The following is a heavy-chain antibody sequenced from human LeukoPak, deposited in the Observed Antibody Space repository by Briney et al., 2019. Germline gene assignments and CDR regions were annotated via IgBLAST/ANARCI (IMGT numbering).Heavy chain of an antibody. CDR3: AKGAGGVVVPAASYYYGMDV. CDR1: GFTFSSYA. V-gene: IGHV3-23*01. CDR2: ISGSGGST. D-gene: IGHD2-2*01. Sequence: GGSLRLSCAASGFTFSSYAMSWVRQAPGKGLEWVSAISGSGGSTYYADSVKGRFTISRDNSKNTLYLQMNSLRAEDTAVYYCAKGAGGVVVPAASYYYGMDVWGQGTTVTVSS. J-gene: IGHJ6*02.